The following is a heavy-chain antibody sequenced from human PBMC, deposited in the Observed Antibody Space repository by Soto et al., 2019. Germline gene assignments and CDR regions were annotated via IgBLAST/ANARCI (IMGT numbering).Heavy chain of an antibody. J-gene: IGHJ6*03. CDR1: GFTFDDYA. Sequence: GGSLRLSCAASGFTFDDYAMHWVRQAPGKGLEWVSGISWNSGSIGYADSVKGRFTISRDNAKNSLYLQMNSLRAEDTALYYCAKVVGNYYYYMDVWGKGTTVTVSS. CDR3: AKVVGNYYYYMDV. CDR2: ISWNSGSI. V-gene: IGHV3-9*01. D-gene: IGHD1-26*01.